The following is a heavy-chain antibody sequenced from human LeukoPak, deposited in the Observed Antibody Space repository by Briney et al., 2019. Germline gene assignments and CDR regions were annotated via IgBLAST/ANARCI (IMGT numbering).Heavy chain of an antibody. J-gene: IGHJ5*02. CDR3: AKVARNWDNWFDP. Sequence: PGGSLRLSCAASGFTFSSYEMNWVRQAPGKGLEWVSVISCSGETTYYADSVKGRFTISRDISKNTLYLQMYSPTAEDTALYYCAKVARNWDNWFDPWGQGTLVTVSS. CDR2: ISCSGETT. CDR1: GFTFSSYE. D-gene: IGHD7-27*01. V-gene: IGHV3-23*01.